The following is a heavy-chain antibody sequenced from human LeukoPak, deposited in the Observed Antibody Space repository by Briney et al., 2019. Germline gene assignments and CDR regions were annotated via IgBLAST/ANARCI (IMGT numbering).Heavy chain of an antibody. CDR2: IGGSSSSL. J-gene: IGHJ3*01. D-gene: IGHD4-17*01. Sequence: SGGSLRLSCAASGFTFSIYSMNWVRQAPGKGLEWVSSIGGSSSSLYYAESVKGRFTISRDNARNSLYLQMNSLRAEDTAVYYCAKEAGQDYGALDAFDVWGQGTMVTVSS. CDR3: AKEAGQDYGALDAFDV. CDR1: GFTFSIYS. V-gene: IGHV3-21*01.